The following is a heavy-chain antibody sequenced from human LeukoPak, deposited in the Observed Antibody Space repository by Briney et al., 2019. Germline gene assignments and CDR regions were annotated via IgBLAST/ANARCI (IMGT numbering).Heavy chain of an antibody. V-gene: IGHV4-34*01. D-gene: IGHD6-13*01. CDR3: ARDKQQLANNWFDP. CDR1: GGSFSGYY. J-gene: IGHJ5*02. Sequence: PSETLSLTCAVYGGSFSGYYWSWIRQPPGKGLEWIGEINHSGSTNYNPSLKSRVTISVDTSKNQFSLKLSSVTAADTAVYYCARDKQQLANNWFDPWGQGTLVTVSS. CDR2: INHSGST.